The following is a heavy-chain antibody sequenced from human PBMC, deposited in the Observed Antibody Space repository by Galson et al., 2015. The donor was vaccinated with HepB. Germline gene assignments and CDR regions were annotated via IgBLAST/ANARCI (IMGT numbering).Heavy chain of an antibody. CDR1: GFTFSSYA. V-gene: IGHV3-23*01. CDR2: ISGSGGST. CDR3: AKVLLVGSTTKEFDY. D-gene: IGHD1-26*01. J-gene: IGHJ4*02. Sequence: SLRLSCAASGFTFSSYAMSWVRQAPGKGLEWVSAISGSGGSTYYADSVKGRFTISRDDSKNTLYLQMNSLRAEDTAVYYCAKVLLVGSTTKEFDYWGQGTLVTVSS.